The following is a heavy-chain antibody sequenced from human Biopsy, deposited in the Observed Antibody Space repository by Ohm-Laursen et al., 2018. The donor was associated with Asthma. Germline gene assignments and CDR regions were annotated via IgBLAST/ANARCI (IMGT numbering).Heavy chain of an antibody. V-gene: IGHV3-7*01. J-gene: IGHJ1*01. D-gene: IGHD3-3*02. CDR2: IKHDGSEK. CDR1: GFTFGDYW. CDR3: ARTFHFWSPYHAEHCQL. Sequence: SLRLSCAATGFTFGDYWMSWVRQVPGKGLEWVANIKHDGSEKNQVDSLKGRFTISRDNAKNSLYLQMNSLRAEDTAVYYCARTFHFWSPYHAEHCQLWGQGTLVTVSS.